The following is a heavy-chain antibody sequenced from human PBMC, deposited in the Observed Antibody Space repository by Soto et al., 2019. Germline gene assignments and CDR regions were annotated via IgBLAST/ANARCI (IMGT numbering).Heavy chain of an antibody. J-gene: IGHJ6*02. Sequence: QVQLQESGPGLVKPSETLSLTCTVSGGSISSYYWNWIRQPPGKGLEWIGYIFYSGSTNYNPSLKSRVTITVDPSQTQSSLKLNSVTAADTAVYYCARHRNWEGYYGMDVWGQGTTVTVSS. D-gene: IGHD7-27*01. CDR1: GGSISSYY. CDR2: IFYSGST. V-gene: IGHV4-59*08. CDR3: ARHRNWEGYYGMDV.